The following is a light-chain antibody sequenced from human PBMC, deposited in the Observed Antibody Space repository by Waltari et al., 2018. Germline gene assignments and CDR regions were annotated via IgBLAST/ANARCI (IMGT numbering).Light chain of an antibody. V-gene: IGLV8-61*01. CDR1: SCSVSTTSY. CDR2: STN. Sequence: QIVVTQEPSFSVSPGGTVTLTCGLSSCSVSTTSYASWFQWTPGQAPRTLIYSTNIRSSGVPDRFSGSILGNKAALTITGAQADDESDYYCTLHMGGNLHWVFGGGTKVTVL. J-gene: IGLJ3*02. CDR3: TLHMGGNLHWV.